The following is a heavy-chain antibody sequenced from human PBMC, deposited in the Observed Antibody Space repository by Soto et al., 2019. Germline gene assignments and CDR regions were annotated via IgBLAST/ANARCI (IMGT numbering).Heavy chain of an antibody. J-gene: IGHJ6*02. CDR1: GYTFTSYG. Sequence: ALVKVFCNASGYTFTSYGIPRVRQAPGQRLEWTGWINAGNGNTKYSEKFQGRVTITRDTSASTAYLELSSLRSEDTAVYYCAREPNDSSAYYHHYYYGMDVWGQGTTVTVSS. CDR3: AREPNDSSAYYHHYYYGMDV. V-gene: IGHV1-3*01. D-gene: IGHD3-22*01. CDR2: INAGNGNT.